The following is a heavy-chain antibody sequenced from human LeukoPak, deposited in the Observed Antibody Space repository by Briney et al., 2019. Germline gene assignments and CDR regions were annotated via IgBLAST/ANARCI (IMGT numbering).Heavy chain of an antibody. CDR3: ARIGYSSGSYYFDY. Sequence: GESLKISCKGSGYSFTNYWIGWVRQMPGKGLEWMGIIYPGDSDTRYSPSFQGQVTISVDQSISTAYLQWSSLKASDTAMYYCARIGYSSGSYYFDYWGQGTLVTVSS. CDR2: IYPGDSDT. CDR1: GYSFTNYW. D-gene: IGHD6-19*01. J-gene: IGHJ4*02. V-gene: IGHV5-51*01.